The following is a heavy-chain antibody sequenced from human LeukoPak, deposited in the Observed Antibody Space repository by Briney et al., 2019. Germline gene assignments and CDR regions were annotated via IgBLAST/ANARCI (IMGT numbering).Heavy chain of an antibody. D-gene: IGHD5-24*01. CDR2: ISWDGGST. J-gene: IGHJ4*02. CDR3: TRDLKRDGYNPFDF. V-gene: IGHV3-43D*03. CDR1: GFTFDDYA. Sequence: GGSLRLSCAASGFTFDDYAMHWVRQAPGKGLEWVSLISWDGGSTYYADSVKGRFTISRDNAKNSLYLQMNSLRAEDTAVYYCTRDLKRDGYNPFDFWGQGTLVTVPS.